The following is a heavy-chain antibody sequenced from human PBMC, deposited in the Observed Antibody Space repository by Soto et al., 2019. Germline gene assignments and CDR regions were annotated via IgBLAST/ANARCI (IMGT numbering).Heavy chain of an antibody. D-gene: IGHD6-6*01. J-gene: IGHJ5*02. CDR3: VRESVASGPNYFDT. V-gene: IGHV4-30-2*01. CDR2: LQPRWST. Sequence: TGRELIAYLQPRWSTYYNPXXKSRVTISVDRSENQFSLKLTSVTAADTAVYYCVRESVASGPNYFDTWGPGTLVTVSS.